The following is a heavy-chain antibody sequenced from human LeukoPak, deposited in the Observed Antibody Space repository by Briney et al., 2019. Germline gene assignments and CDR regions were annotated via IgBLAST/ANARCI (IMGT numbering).Heavy chain of an antibody. CDR1: GGSISSYY. Sequence: SETLSLTCTVSGGSISSYYWSWIRQPPGKGLEWIGYIYYSGSTYYNPSLKSRVTISVDTSKNLFSLKLSSVTAADTAVYYCARSVGYYDRSNWFDPWGQGTLVTVSS. CDR2: IYYSGST. D-gene: IGHD3-9*01. V-gene: IGHV4-59*12. J-gene: IGHJ5*02. CDR3: ARSVGYYDRSNWFDP.